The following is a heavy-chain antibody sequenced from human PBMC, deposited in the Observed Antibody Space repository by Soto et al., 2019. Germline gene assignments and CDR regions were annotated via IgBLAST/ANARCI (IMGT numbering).Heavy chain of an antibody. CDR1: GFSVSRCA. CDR2: MTGSGGDI. V-gene: IGHV3-23*01. CDR3: AKDAVYGDGLWLAGN. J-gene: IGHJ4*02. Sequence: LRLSCAASGFSVSRCAMMWVRQPPGKGQEWVAGMTGSGGDIRYADPVKGRFTISKDNSKNTLYLQMNSLRAEGTAIYYCAKDAVYGDGLWLAGNWGQGTLVTVSS. D-gene: IGHD2-21*02.